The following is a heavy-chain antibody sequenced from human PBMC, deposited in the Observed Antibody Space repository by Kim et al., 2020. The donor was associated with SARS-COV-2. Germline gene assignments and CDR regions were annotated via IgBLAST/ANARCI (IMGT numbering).Heavy chain of an antibody. V-gene: IGHV3-9*01. CDR1: GFTFDDYA. CDR2: ISWNSGSI. CDR3: AKDQAAVGTGYFDY. J-gene: IGHJ4*02. Sequence: GGSLRLSCAVSGFTFDDYAMHWVRQAPGKGLEWVSGISWNSGSIGYADSVKGRFTISRDNAKNSLYLQMNSLRAEDTVLYYCAKDQAAVGTGYFDYWGQGTLVTVSS. D-gene: IGHD1-1*01.